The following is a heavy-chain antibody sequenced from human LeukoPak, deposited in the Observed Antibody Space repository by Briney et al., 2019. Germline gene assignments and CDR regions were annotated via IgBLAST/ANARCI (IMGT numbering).Heavy chain of an antibody. V-gene: IGHV1-2*02. CDR2: INPNSGGT. D-gene: IGHD5-18*01. CDR3: AREIGPIQLHLWGSAFDY. Sequence: ASVKVSCKASGYTFTRYYMHWLRPAPGQGLEGMGWINPNSGGTNYAQKFQDRVTMTRDTSTRTVYMELSSLRSADTALYYCAREIGPIQLHLWGSAFDYWGQGSLVTVSS. J-gene: IGHJ4*02. CDR1: GYTFTRYY.